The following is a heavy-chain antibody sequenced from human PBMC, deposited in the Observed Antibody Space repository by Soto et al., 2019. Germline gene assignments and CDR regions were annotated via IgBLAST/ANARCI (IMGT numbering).Heavy chain of an antibody. Sequence: QVQLVESGGSVVQPGRSLRLSCEASGFTFSHYGMHWVRQAPGKGLEWVAVILNDGSRQHYADSVKGRLTISRDNSKYTLYLDMNSLRVEDTAVYYCARDDDYGDNGLDYWGQGTLVTVSS. CDR2: ILNDGSRQ. CDR3: ARDDDYGDNGLDY. D-gene: IGHD4-17*01. J-gene: IGHJ4*02. V-gene: IGHV3-33*01. CDR1: GFTFSHYG.